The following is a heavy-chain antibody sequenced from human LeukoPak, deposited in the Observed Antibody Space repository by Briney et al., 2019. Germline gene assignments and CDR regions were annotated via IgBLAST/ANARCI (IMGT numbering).Heavy chain of an antibody. Sequence: SETLSLTCTVSGGSVSSGSYYWSWIRQPPGKGLEWIAYIYYSGSTSYNPSLKSRVTISVDTSKNQFSLKLSSVTAADTAVYYCARQPDRRQLVLWGQGALVTVSS. CDR2: IYYSGST. D-gene: IGHD6-13*01. V-gene: IGHV4-61*01. CDR3: ARQPDRRQLVL. CDR1: GGSVSSGSYY. J-gene: IGHJ1*01.